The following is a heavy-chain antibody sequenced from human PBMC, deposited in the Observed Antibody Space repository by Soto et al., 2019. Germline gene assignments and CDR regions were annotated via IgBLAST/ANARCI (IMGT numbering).Heavy chain of an antibody. CDR2: VYNSGST. Sequence: HVQLQDSGPGLVKASETLSLTCTVSGGSISSNYWTWIRQPPGNGLESIGYVYNSGSTNYNPSLKSRVTISEDTSKSQFSVKVNSMTAADTAVYYCARYRREAVAGYTLDNWGQGILVTVSS. CDR1: GGSISSNY. D-gene: IGHD6-13*01. J-gene: IGHJ4*02. CDR3: ARYRREAVAGYTLDN. V-gene: IGHV4-59*01.